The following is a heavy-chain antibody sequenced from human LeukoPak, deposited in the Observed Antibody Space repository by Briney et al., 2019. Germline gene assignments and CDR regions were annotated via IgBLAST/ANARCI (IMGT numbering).Heavy chain of an antibody. D-gene: IGHD3-3*01. CDR2: LNPNIGVT. CDR3: ARVYTIFGVVIPNFDY. V-gene: IGHV1-2*02. CDR1: GYTFTRSY. J-gene: IGHJ4*02. Sequence: ASVKVSCKASGYTFTRSYMPWVRQAPGQGLRWLSWLNPNIGVTNYAKKLPGRVTITRDTAITTAYMELSRLRSDDTAEYYCARVYTIFGVVIPNFDYWGQGTLVTVSS.